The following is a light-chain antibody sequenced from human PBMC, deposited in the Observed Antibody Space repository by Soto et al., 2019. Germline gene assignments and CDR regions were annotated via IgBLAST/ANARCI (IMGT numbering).Light chain of an antibody. J-gene: IGKJ3*01. CDR3: QQLGSSPGFT. CDR2: GAS. CDR1: QSINSRY. V-gene: IGKV3-20*01. Sequence: EIVLTQSPGTLSLSPGERATLSCRASQSINSRYLAWYQQKPGQAPRLLIYGASSRATGIPDRFSGSGSGTDFTLTISRLEAEDFAVYYCQQLGSSPGFTFGPGTKVDIK.